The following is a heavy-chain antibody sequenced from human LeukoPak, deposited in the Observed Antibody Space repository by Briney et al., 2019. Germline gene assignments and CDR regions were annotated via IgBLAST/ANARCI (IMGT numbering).Heavy chain of an antibody. CDR2: ISSSGTTV. CDR3: ARGGAVRPDY. J-gene: IGHJ4*02. V-gene: IGHV3-48*01. CDR1: GFIFRDYG. Sequence: GGSLRVSCAASGFIFRDYGMNWVRQAPGKGLEWVSYISSSGTTVNYADSVKGRFTIYRDNAKNSLYLQMNSLRVEDTAVYYCARGGAVRPDYWGQGTLVTVSS. D-gene: IGHD6-6*01.